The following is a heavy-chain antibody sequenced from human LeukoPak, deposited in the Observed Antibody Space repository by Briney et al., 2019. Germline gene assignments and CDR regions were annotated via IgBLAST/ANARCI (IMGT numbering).Heavy chain of an antibody. J-gene: IGHJ6*02. V-gene: IGHV3-7*01. CDR2: MNLDGSEK. Sequence: GGSLRLSCAASGFTFSSYWMSWVRQAPGKGLEWVANMNLDGSEKYYVDSVKGRFTISRDNAKNSLYLQMHSLRAEDTAVYYCGRDKKWLQYYYGGDVWGQGTTVIVSS. D-gene: IGHD5-12*01. CDR3: GRDKKWLQYYYGGDV. CDR1: GFTFSSYW.